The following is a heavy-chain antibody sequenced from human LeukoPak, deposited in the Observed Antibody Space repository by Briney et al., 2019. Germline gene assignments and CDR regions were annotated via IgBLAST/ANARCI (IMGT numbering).Heavy chain of an antibody. CDR2: ISGSGGST. D-gene: IGHD4-17*01. Sequence: GGSLRLSCAASGLTFSSYAMSWVRQAPGKGLEWVSTISGSGGSTYYADSVKGRFTISRDNSKNTLFLQMNSLRAEGTAVYYCAKDLYGDYYFDYWGQGTLVTVSS. CDR1: GLTFSSYA. J-gene: IGHJ4*02. V-gene: IGHV3-23*01. CDR3: AKDLYGDYYFDY.